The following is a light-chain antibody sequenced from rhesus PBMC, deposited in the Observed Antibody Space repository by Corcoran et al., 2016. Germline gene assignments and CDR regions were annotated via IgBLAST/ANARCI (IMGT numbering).Light chain of an antibody. CDR3: CSYTTSITFYI. J-gene: IGLJ1*01. V-gene: IGLV2S7*01. CDR1: SSDVGGYNY. Sequence: QAAPTQPPSVSGSPGQSVTISCTGTSSDVGGYNYVSWYQQHPGKAPKLMIYGVSKRPSGVSDRFSGSKSGNTASLTISGLHAEDAADYYCCSYTTSITFYIFGAGTRLTVL. CDR2: GVS.